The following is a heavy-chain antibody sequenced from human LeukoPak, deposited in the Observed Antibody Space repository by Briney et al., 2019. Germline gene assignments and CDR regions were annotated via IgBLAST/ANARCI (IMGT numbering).Heavy chain of an antibody. Sequence: SLRLSCTASGFTFGDYAMSWVRQAPGKGLEWVGFISSKAYGGTTEYAASVKGRFTISRDDSKSIAHLQMNSLKTEDTAVYYCTRDLVTGDYYYYMDVWGKGTTVTVSS. J-gene: IGHJ6*03. CDR3: TRDLVTGDYYYYMDV. CDR1: GFTFGDYA. CDR2: ISSKAYGGTT. V-gene: IGHV3-49*04. D-gene: IGHD2-21*02.